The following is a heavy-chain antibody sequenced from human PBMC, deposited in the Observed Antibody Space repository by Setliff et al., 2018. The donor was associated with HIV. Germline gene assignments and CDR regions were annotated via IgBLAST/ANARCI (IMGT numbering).Heavy chain of an antibody. J-gene: IGHJ4*02. V-gene: IGHV1-69*05. CDR3: ARDRDIAVALDY. Sequence: ASVKVSCKASGGTFSSYAISWVRQAPGQGLEWMGGIIPIFGTANYAQKFQGRVTITTDESTSTAYMELSSLRSEDTAVYYCARDRDIAVALDYWGQGTLVTVSS. CDR2: IIPIFGTA. D-gene: IGHD6-19*01. CDR1: GGTFSSYA.